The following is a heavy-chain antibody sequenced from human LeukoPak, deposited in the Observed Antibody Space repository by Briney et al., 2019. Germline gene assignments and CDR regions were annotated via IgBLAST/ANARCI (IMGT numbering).Heavy chain of an antibody. J-gene: IGHJ4*02. CDR1: GFTFSSYS. CDR3: AKAVPKAVVTPSFDY. Sequence: GGSLRLSCAASGFTFSSYSMNWVRQAPGKGLEWVSNISGSGRGGNTYYADSVKGRFTISRDNSKNTLYLQMNTLRVEDTAVYYCAKAVPKAVVTPSFDYWGQGTLVTVSS. V-gene: IGHV3-23*01. CDR2: ISGSGRGGNT. D-gene: IGHD4-23*01.